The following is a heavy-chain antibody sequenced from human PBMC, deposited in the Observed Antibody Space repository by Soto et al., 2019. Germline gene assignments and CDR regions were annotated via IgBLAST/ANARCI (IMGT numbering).Heavy chain of an antibody. D-gene: IGHD3-10*01. Sequence: QVQLQESGPGLVKPSETLSLTCTVSGGSISSYYWSWIRQPAGKGLEWIGRMYIGGSTNYNPSLKSRVTMSLDKSKSQFSLNLRSVTAADTAVYYCAREGWNYDGSDYYFDYWGQGALVNVSS. CDR3: AREGWNYDGSDYYFDY. CDR2: MYIGGST. V-gene: IGHV4-4*07. CDR1: GGSISSYY. J-gene: IGHJ4*02.